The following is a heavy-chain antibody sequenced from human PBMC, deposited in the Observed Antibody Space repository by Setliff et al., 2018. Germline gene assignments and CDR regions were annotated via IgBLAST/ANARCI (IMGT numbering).Heavy chain of an antibody. CDR3: ARGPYYDFWSGYGADAFDI. V-gene: IGHV3-7*01. CDR2: VKQDGSEK. J-gene: IGHJ3*02. CDR1: GGSFSGYY. Sequence: ETLSLTCTVYGGSFSGYYWSWIRQPPGKGLEWVANVKQDGSEKYYVDSVRGRFTISRDNGKNSLHLQMNSLRAEDTAVYYCARGPYYDFWSGYGADAFDIWGQGTMVTVS. D-gene: IGHD3-3*01.